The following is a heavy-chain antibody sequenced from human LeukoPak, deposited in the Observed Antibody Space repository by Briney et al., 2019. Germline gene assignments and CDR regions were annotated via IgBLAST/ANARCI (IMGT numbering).Heavy chain of an antibody. Sequence: GASVKVSCKASGYTFTSYYMHWVRQAPGQGLEWMGIINPSGGSTSYAQKFQGRVTITTDESTSTAYMELSSLRSEDTAVYYCARDQSDYYDSSGYYNWGQGTLVTVSS. CDR3: ARDQSDYYDSSGYYN. CDR1: GYTFTSYY. CDR2: INPSGGST. J-gene: IGHJ4*02. D-gene: IGHD3-22*01. V-gene: IGHV1-46*01.